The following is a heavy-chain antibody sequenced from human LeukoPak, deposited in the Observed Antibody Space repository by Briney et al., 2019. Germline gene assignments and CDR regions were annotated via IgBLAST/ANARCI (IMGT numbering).Heavy chain of an antibody. CDR3: ARDDYGSGILGY. J-gene: IGHJ4*02. CDR2: IYYSGST. V-gene: IGHV4-59*01. D-gene: IGHD3-10*01. Sequence: SETLSLTCPVSGGSISSYYWSWIRQPPGKGLEWIGYIYYSGSTNYNPSLKSRVTISVDTSKNQFSLKLSSVTAADTAVHYCARDDYGSGILGYWGQGTLVTVSS. CDR1: GGSISSYY.